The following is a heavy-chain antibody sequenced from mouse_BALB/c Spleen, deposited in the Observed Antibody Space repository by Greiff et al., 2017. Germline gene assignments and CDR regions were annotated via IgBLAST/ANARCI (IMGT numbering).Heavy chain of an antibody. CDR1: GFTFSSYT. Sequence: DVQLVESGGGLVKPGGSLKLSCAASGFTFSSYTMSWVRQTPEKRLEWVATISSGGSYTYYPDSVKGRFTISRDNAKNTLYLQMSSLKSEDTAMYYCTRVSYDYDRAMDYWGQGTSVTVSS. D-gene: IGHD2-4*01. CDR2: ISSGGSYT. CDR3: TRVSYDYDRAMDY. V-gene: IGHV5-6-4*01. J-gene: IGHJ4*01.